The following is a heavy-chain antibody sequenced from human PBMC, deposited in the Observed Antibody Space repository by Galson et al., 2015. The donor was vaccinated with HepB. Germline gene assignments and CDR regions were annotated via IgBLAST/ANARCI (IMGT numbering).Heavy chain of an antibody. J-gene: IGHJ4*02. CDR3: ARDGSYSTSRSRFDY. V-gene: IGHV3-33*01. CDR2: IWFDGSNK. D-gene: IGHD1-26*01. CDR1: GFTFNSYA. Sequence: SLRLSCAASGFTFNSYAMHWVRQAPGGGLEWVAIIWFDGSNKYYLDSVKGRFTISRDNSKNTLYLHMHSLRVDDTAVYYCARDGSYSTSRSRFDYWGQGTLVTVSS.